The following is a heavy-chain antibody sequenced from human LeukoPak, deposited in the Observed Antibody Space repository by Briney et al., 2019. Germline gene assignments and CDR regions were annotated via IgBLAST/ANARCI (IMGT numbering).Heavy chain of an antibody. Sequence: ASVKVSCEASGYTFTSYGISWVRQAPGQGLEWMGWISAYNGNTNYAQKLQGRVTMTTDTSTSTAYMELSSLRSEDTAVYYCAREGATVAEFDYWGQGTLVTVSS. CDR1: GYTFTSYG. CDR3: AREGATVAEFDY. D-gene: IGHD4-23*01. V-gene: IGHV1-18*01. CDR2: ISAYNGNT. J-gene: IGHJ4*02.